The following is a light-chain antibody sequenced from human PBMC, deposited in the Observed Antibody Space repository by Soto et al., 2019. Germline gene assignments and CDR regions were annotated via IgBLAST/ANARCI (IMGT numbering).Light chain of an antibody. CDR3: QQSYTPPRT. J-gene: IGKJ2*01. CDR2: AAS. Sequence: DIQLTQSPSSLAASVGDRVTITCRASQYIRTTLKWYQQKPVRAPQLLIYAASTLSSGVPSRFTGSGSGTEFTLTITILQPEDFATYYCQQSYTPPRTFGQGTTLDI. CDR1: QYIRTT. V-gene: IGKV1-39*01.